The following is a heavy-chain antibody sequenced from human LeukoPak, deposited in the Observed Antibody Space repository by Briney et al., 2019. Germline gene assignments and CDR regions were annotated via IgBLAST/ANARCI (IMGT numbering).Heavy chain of an antibody. Sequence: PSETLSLTCTVSGGSISSGDYYWSWIRQPPGKGLEWIGYIYYSGSTYYNPSLKRRVTISVDTSKNQFSLKLSSVTAADSAVYYCARGCSSTSCVDYWGRGTLVTVSS. CDR3: ARGCSSTSCVDY. V-gene: IGHV4-30-4*01. J-gene: IGHJ4*02. CDR2: IYYSGST. D-gene: IGHD2-2*01. CDR1: GGSISSGDYY.